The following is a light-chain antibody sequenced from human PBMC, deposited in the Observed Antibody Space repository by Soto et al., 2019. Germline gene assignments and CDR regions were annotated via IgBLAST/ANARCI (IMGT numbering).Light chain of an antibody. V-gene: IGKV3-20*01. CDR1: QSVNSRY. CDR2: GAS. Sequence: EIVLTQSPGTLSLSPGERATLSCRASQSVNSRYLAWYQQKPGQAPRLLIYGASSRATGIPDRFSGSGSGTDFTLTIIRLEPEDSAVYYCQQYENSPRTFGQGTKVEIK. J-gene: IGKJ1*01. CDR3: QQYENSPRT.